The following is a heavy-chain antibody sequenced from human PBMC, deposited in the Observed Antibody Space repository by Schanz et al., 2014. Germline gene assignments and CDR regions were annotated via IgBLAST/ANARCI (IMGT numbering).Heavy chain of an antibody. D-gene: IGHD2-2*01. Sequence: QVQLVQSGAEVKKPGASVKLSCKASGYTFSTYYIHWVRQAPGQGLEWMGIIYPSDSRTSYAQKLQDRLTLTRDVSTRTLYMELSSLRSEDTAVYYCARDAPDWASYTSCYLDSWGQGTLVTVSS. CDR3: ARDAPDWASYTSCYLDS. V-gene: IGHV1-46*04. CDR2: IYPSDSRT. CDR1: GYTFSTYY. J-gene: IGHJ4*02.